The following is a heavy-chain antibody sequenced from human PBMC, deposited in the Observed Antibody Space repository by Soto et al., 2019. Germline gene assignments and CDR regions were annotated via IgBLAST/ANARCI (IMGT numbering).Heavy chain of an antibody. Sequence: QSGGSLRLSCAASGFTFSSYAMHWVRQAPGKGLEWVSVISYDGSNKYYADSVRGRLTISRDDSKNTLYLQMNSLRAEDTAVYYCARVFGAAAGTAKDYWGQGTLVTVSS. CDR1: GFTFSSYA. J-gene: IGHJ4*02. CDR2: ISYDGSNK. CDR3: ARVFGAAAGTAKDY. V-gene: IGHV3-30-3*01. D-gene: IGHD6-13*01.